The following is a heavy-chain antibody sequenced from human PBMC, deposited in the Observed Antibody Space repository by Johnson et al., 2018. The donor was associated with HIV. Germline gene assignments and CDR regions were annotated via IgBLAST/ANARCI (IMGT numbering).Heavy chain of an antibody. CDR1: GFTFSNYA. J-gene: IGHJ3*02. D-gene: IGHD6-13*01. Sequence: QVQLVESGGGVVQPGRSLRLSCAASGFTFSNYAMHWVRQAPGKGLEWVAVIYYDGSNKYYADSMKGRFTISRDNYQNTLYLRMNSLRAEDTAVYYCARDIAPLAGRDAFDIWCQGTMVTVSS. V-gene: IGHV3-30*04. CDR2: IYYDGSNK. CDR3: ARDIAPLAGRDAFDI.